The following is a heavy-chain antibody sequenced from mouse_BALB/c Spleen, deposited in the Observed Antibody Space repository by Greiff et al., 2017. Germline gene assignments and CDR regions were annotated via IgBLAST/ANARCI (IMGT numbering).Heavy chain of an antibody. D-gene: IGHD2-12*01. V-gene: IGHV14-4*02. Sequence: VQLQQSGAELVRSGASVKLSCTASGFNIKDYYMHWVKQRPEQGLEWIGWIDPENGDTEYAPKFQGKATMTADTSSNTAYLQLSSLTSEDTAVYYCNAFTTGFAYWVQGTLVTVSA. CDR1: GFNIKDYY. CDR2: IDPENGDT. CDR3: NAFTTGFAY. J-gene: IGHJ3*01.